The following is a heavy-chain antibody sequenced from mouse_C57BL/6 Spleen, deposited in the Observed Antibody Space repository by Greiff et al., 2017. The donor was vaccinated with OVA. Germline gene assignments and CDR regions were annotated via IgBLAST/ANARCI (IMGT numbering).Heavy chain of an antibody. V-gene: IGHV5-17*01. D-gene: IGHD2-5*01. Sequence: EVKLVESGGGLVKPGGSLKLSCAASGFTFSDYGMHWVRQAPEKGLEWVAYISSGSSTIYYADTVKGRFTISRDNAKNTLFLQMTSLRAEDTAMYYCAKEYSNYFDYWGQGTTLTVSS. J-gene: IGHJ2*01. CDR3: AKEYSNYFDY. CDR1: GFTFSDYG. CDR2: ISSGSSTI.